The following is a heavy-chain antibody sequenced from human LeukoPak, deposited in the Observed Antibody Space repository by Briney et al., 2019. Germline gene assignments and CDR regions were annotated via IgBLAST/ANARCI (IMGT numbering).Heavy chain of an antibody. V-gene: IGHV3-64D*06. CDR2: ISSNGGST. J-gene: IGHJ4*02. CDR1: GFTFSSYA. CDR3: VKGQYYYGSGSYYGDY. Sequence: PGGSLRLSCSASGFTFSSYAMHWVCQAPGKGLEYVSAISSNGGSTYYADSVKGRFTISRDNSKNTLYLQMSSLRAEDTAVYYCVKGQYYYGSGSYYGDYWGQGTLVTVSS. D-gene: IGHD3-10*01.